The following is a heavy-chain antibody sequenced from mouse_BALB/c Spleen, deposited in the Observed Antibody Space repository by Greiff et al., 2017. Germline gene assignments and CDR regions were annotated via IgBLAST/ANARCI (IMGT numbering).Heavy chain of an antibody. CDR2: IDPANGNT. V-gene: IGHV14-3*02. D-gene: IGHD5-5*01. J-gene: IGHJ2*01. Sequence: VQLKESGAELVKPGASVKLSCTASGFNIKDTYMHWVKQRPDQGLEWIGRIDPANGNTKYDPKFQGKATITADTSSNTAYLQLSSLTSEDTAVYYCARGLPYWGQGTTLTVSS. CDR1: GFNIKDTY. CDR3: ARGLPY.